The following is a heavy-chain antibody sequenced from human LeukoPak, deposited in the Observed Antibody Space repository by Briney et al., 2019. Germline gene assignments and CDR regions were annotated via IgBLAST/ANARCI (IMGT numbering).Heavy chain of an antibody. V-gene: IGHV3-11*06. D-gene: IGHD1-20*01. CDR2: ISSSSSYA. CDR3: ARDPEILTGRFDY. CDR1: GFIFSDYY. Sequence: GGSLRLSCAASGFIFSDYYMSLIRQAAGKGLEWVSYISSSSSYANYADSVKGRFTISRDNAKNSLYLQMNSLRAEDTAVYYCARDPEILTGRFDYWGQGTLVTVSS. J-gene: IGHJ4*02.